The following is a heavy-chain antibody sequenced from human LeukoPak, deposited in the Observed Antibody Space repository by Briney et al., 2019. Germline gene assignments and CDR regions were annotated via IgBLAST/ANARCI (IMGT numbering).Heavy chain of an antibody. V-gene: IGHV4-38-2*02. Sequence: PSETLSLTCTVSGYSISSGYHWGWIRQPPGKGLEWIGSIDHAGNTYYNSSLKSRVTISVDTSKNQFSLKLSSVTAADTAVYYCARDWIASINNAQDYWGQGTLVTVYS. D-gene: IGHD2-2*03. CDR1: GYSISSGYH. CDR3: ARDWIASINNAQDY. J-gene: IGHJ4*02. CDR2: IDHAGNT.